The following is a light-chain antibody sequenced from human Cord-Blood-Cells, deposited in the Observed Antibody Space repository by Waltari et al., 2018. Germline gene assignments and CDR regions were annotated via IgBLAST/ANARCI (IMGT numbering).Light chain of an antibody. Sequence: QSALTPPDSVSGSPGQSITIPCTGPRSDVGSYNLVSWYQQHPGKAPKLMIYEGSKRPSGVSSRFSGSKSGNSASLTISGLQSEDEADYYCCSYAGSSTVVFGGGTKLTVL. J-gene: IGLJ2*01. V-gene: IGLV2-23*01. CDR3: CSYAGSSTVV. CDR2: EGS. CDR1: RSDVGSYNL.